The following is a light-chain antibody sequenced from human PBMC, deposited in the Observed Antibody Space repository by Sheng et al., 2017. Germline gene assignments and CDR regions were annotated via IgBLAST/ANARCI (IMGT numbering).Light chain of an antibody. J-gene: IGLJ2*01. V-gene: IGLV3-21*02. Sequence: SYVLTQPPSVSVAPGETARITCGGDNIESQSVHWYQQKPGQAPVLVVYEDSDRPSGIPERFSGSNSGNTATLTISRVDAGDEADYYCQVWDTLLIIPVWFFGGGGQADRP. CDR3: QVWDTLLIIPVWF. CDR1: NIESQS. CDR2: EDS.